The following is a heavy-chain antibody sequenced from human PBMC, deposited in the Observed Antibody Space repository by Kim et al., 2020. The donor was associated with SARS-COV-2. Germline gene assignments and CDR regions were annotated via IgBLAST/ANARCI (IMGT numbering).Heavy chain of an antibody. V-gene: IGHV3-74*01. CDR2: ISSDGITV. CDR3: TRVVEGAAGLCAY. CDR1: GFTLTKYW. J-gene: IGHJ4*02. Sequence: GGSLRLSCAASGFTLTKYWMHWVRQAPGKGLVWVSRISSDGITVYYADSVKGRFTISRDNAKNRLYLQMNSLRADDTAVYYCTRVVEGAAGLCAYWGQGTLVTVSS. D-gene: IGHD1-26*01.